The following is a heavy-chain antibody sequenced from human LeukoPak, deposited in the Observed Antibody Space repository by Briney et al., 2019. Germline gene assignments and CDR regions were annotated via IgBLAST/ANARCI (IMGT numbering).Heavy chain of an antibody. CDR2: ISGSGGST. CDR1: GFTFSSYA. Sequence: GGSLRLSCAASGFTFSSYAMSWVRQAPGKGLEWVSAISGSGGSTYYADSVKGRFTISRDNSKNTLYLQMNSLRAEDTAVYYCAKDPSSGWYPSRNFDYWGQGTLVTVSS. J-gene: IGHJ4*02. D-gene: IGHD6-19*01. V-gene: IGHV3-23*01. CDR3: AKDPSSGWYPSRNFDY.